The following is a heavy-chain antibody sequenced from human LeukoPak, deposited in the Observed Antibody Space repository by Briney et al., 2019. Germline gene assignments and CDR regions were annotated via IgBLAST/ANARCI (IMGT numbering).Heavy chain of an antibody. Sequence: GGSLRLSCAASGFTFSSYSMNWVRQAPGKGREWVSSISSGSTYIHYADSSKGRFTISRDNAKNSLYLQMNSLRAEDTAVYYCARPIVADFYYGLDVWGKGTTVTGSS. CDR1: GFTFSSYS. D-gene: IGHD6-13*01. V-gene: IGHV3-21*06. J-gene: IGHJ6*04. CDR3: ARPIVADFYYGLDV. CDR2: ISSGSTYI.